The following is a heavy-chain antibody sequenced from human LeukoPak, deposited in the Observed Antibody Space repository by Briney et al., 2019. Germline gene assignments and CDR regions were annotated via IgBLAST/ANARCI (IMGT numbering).Heavy chain of an antibody. V-gene: IGHV4-61*02. J-gene: IGHJ4*02. D-gene: IGHD3-16*02. CDR2: IYTSGRT. CDR3: ARARVIPASFDD. CDR1: GGSITFGSYY. Sequence: SETLSLTCTVSGGSITFGSYYWTWIRQPAGKGLEWIGRIYTSGRTFYNPSLKSRVTISMDTSMNQFSLRLNSVTAADAAVYYCARARVIPASFDDWGQGALVTVSS.